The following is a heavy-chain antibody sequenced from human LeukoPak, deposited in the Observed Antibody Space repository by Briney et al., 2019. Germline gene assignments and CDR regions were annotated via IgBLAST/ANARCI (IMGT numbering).Heavy chain of an antibody. D-gene: IGHD1-26*01. CDR3: ARDRIKSGSYYFDY. Sequence: GGSLRLSCAASAFTFSDYSMNWVRQAPGKGLEWVSYISGRSSTIYYADSVKGRFTISRDNAKNLMYLQMNSLRAEDTAVYYCARDRIKSGSYYFDYWGQGTLVTGPS. CDR2: ISGRSSTI. J-gene: IGHJ4*02. V-gene: IGHV3-48*01. CDR1: AFTFSDYS.